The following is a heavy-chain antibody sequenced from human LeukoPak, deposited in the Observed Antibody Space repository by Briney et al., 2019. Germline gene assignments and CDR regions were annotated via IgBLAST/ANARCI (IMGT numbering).Heavy chain of an antibody. J-gene: IGHJ5*02. CDR2: IYHSGST. CDR3: ARDLRGGKVLGWFDP. CDR1: GYSISSGYY. Sequence: SETLSLTCTVSGYSISSGYYWGWIRQPPGKGLEWMGSIYHSGSTYYNPPLKSRLTISVDPSKNQFSLKLSSVTAADTAVYYCARDLRGGKVLGWFDPWREETLVSVSS. V-gene: IGHV4-38-2*02. D-gene: IGHD3-10*01.